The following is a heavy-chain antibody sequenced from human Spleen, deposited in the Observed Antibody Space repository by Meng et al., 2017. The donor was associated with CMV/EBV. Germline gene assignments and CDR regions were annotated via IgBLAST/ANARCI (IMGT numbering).Heavy chain of an antibody. CDR2: INPNNGDT. Sequence: ASVKVSCKASGYTFTDYYIHWVRQAPGQGLEWMGWINPNNGDTNYAQKFQGRVTMTRDTSISTAYMELSRLRSDDTAVYYCARGTHYYGSGSYYQNWFDPWGQGTLVTVSS. D-gene: IGHD3-10*01. CDR1: GYTFTDYY. J-gene: IGHJ5*02. V-gene: IGHV1-2*02. CDR3: ARGTHYYGSGSYYQNWFDP.